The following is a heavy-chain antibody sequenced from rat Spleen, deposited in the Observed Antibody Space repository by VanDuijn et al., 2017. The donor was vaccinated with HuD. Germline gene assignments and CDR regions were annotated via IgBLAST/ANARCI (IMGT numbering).Heavy chain of an antibody. CDR2: ISPSGGTT. CDR3: ATTSVPLMFLITSWDY. V-gene: IGHV5-25*01. D-gene: IGHD1-1*01. CDR1: GFIFRNYD. Sequence: EVRLVESGGGLVRPGGSLKVSCEASGFIFRNYDMVWVRQAPTKGLEWVAAISPSGGTTYYRDSVKGRFTVSRDNAKSTLYLQMDSLRSEDTATYYCATTSVPLMFLITSWDYWGQGVLVTVSS. J-gene: IGHJ2*01.